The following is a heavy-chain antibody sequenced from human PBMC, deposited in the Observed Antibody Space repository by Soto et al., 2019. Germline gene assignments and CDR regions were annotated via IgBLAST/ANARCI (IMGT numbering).Heavy chain of an antibody. CDR2: IYHSGST. CDR3: AREAVGGYGSGSHFAHHYFDY. J-gene: IGHJ4*02. D-gene: IGHD3-10*01. Sequence: SETLSLTCAVSGGSISSSNWWSWVRQPPGKGLEWIGEIYHSGSTNYNPSLKSRVTISVDKSKNQFSLKLSSVTAADTAVYYCAREAVGGYGSGSHFAHHYFDYWGQGTLVTVSS. V-gene: IGHV4-4*02. CDR1: GGSISSSNW.